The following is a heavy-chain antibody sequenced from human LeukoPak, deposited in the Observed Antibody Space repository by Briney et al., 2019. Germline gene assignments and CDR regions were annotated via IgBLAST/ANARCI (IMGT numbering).Heavy chain of an antibody. V-gene: IGHV3-53*01. CDR1: GFTVSSNY. CDR3: ARDLMSGRDFCSEGYMDV. Sequence: GGSLRLSCAASGFTVSSNYMSWVRQAPGKGLEWVSVIYSGGSTYYADSVKGRFTISRDNSKNTLYLQMNSLRAEDTAVYYCARDLMSGRDFCSEGYMDVWGKGTTVTVSS. J-gene: IGHJ6*03. D-gene: IGHD3-3*01. CDR2: IYSGGST.